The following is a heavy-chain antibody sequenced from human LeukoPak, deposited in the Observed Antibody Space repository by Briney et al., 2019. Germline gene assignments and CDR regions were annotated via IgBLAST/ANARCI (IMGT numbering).Heavy chain of an antibody. Sequence: GGSLRLSCAASGFTFNNYLMHWVRQAPGKGLDWVAVIVEDGTNQYYADSVKGRFTISRDNSKNTLFLQMNSLRSEDTAMYYCARVQGGGYRTADYWGQGTLVTVSS. J-gene: IGHJ4*02. CDR3: ARVQGGGYRTADY. CDR1: GFTFNNYL. CDR2: IVEDGTNQ. V-gene: IGHV3-30*04. D-gene: IGHD6-19*01.